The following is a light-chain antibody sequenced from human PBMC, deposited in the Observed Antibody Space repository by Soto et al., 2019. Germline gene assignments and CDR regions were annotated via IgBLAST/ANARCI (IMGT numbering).Light chain of an antibody. Sequence: AVQMTPSPSSLSASVGDRVTITCRASQAIRNDLGWYQQKPGKAPRLLIYAISTLHSGVPSRFNGSGSGTDFTLTISSLQPEDFATYYCLQDNNYPWTFGQGTKVDIK. V-gene: IGKV1-6*01. CDR2: AIS. CDR3: LQDNNYPWT. J-gene: IGKJ1*01. CDR1: QAIRND.